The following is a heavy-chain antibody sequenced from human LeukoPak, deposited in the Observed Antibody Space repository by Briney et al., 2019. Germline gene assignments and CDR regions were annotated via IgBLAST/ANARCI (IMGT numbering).Heavy chain of an antibody. CDR3: AREGKYSSSSSFDY. D-gene: IGHD6-6*01. J-gene: IGHJ4*02. Sequence: GGSLRLSCAASGFTFSSYSMNWVRQAPGKGLEWVSYISSSSSTIYYADSVKGRFTISRDNAKNSLYLQMNSLRAEDTAVYYCAREGKYSSSSSFDYWGQGTLVTVSS. CDR1: GFTFSSYS. V-gene: IGHV3-48*01. CDR2: ISSSSSTI.